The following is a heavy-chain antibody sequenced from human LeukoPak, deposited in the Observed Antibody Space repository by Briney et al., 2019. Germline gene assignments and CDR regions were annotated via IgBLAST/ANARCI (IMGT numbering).Heavy chain of an antibody. J-gene: IGHJ2*01. CDR1: GFTFSRYW. CDR2: IKSDGSST. Sequence: GGSLSLSCAASGFTFSRYWMHWVRQAPGKGPVWVSRIKSDGSSTSYADSVKGRFTISRDNAKNTLYLQMNSLRAGDTAVYYCARAAYSSTWYSRYFDLWGRGTLVTVSS. V-gene: IGHV3-74*01. CDR3: ARAAYSSTWYSRYFDL. D-gene: IGHD6-13*01.